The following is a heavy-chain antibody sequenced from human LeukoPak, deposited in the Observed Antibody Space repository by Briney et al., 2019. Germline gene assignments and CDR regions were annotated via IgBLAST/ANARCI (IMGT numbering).Heavy chain of an antibody. D-gene: IGHD2-2*03. CDR2: MNPNSGNT. Sequence: ASVKVSCKASGYTFTSYDINWVRQATGQGLEWMGWMNPNSGNTGYAQRFQGRVTMTRNTSISTAYMELSSLRSEDTAVYYCARSGYCSSTSCDGYYYYYGMDVWGKGTTVTVSS. V-gene: IGHV1-8*01. J-gene: IGHJ6*04. CDR1: GYTFTSYD. CDR3: ARSGYCSSTSCDGYYYYYGMDV.